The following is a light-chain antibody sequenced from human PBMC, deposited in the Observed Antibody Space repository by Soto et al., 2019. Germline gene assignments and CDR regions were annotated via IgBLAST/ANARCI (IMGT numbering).Light chain of an antibody. CDR1: NNDVGGFQY. CDR2: GVS. J-gene: IGLJ3*02. CDR3: TSYTTSTTRV. V-gene: IGLV2-14*01. Sequence: QSALTQPASVSGSPGQSITISCIGTNNDVGGFQYVSWYQHRPGNAPKLMIYGVSNRPSGVSDRFSGSKSGNTASLTISGLQAEDEADYYCTSYTTSTTRVFGGGTKVTVL.